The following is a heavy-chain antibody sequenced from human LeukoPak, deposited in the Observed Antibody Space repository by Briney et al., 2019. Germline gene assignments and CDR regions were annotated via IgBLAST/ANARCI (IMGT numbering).Heavy chain of an antibody. CDR3: ARDQAMALWYYYYMYV. CDR2: ISPSGGST. V-gene: IGHV1-46*01. Sequence: ASVKVSCKASGYTFTSYYMHWVRQAPGQGLEWMGIISPSGGSTSYAQKFQGRVTMTRDTSTSTVYMELSSLRSEDTAVYYCARDQAMALWYYYYMYVWGKGTTVTVSS. CDR1: GYTFTSYY. D-gene: IGHD5-18*01. J-gene: IGHJ6*03.